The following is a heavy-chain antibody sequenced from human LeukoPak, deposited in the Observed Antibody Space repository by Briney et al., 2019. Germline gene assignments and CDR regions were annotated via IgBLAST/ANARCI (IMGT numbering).Heavy chain of an antibody. CDR1: GFTFSSYA. V-gene: IGHV3-23*01. Sequence: QPGGSLRLSCAASGFTFSSYAVSWVRQAPGKGLEWVSTISGAGGSTYYADSVKGRFTISRDNFQNTVYVQMNSLRAEDTAVYFCAVVAASNNHGMDVWGQGTTVTVSS. D-gene: IGHD2-15*01. CDR3: AVVAASNNHGMDV. J-gene: IGHJ6*02. CDR2: ISGAGGST.